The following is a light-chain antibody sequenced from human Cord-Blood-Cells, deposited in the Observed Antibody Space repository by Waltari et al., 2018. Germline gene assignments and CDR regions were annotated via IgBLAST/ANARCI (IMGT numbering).Light chain of an antibody. Sequence: QSALTQPASVSGSPGQPITIPCTGTSSDVGSYNLVSWYQQHPGKAPKLMIYEGSKRPSGVSNRFSGAKSGNTASLTISVLQAEDEADYYCCSYAGSSTVVFGGGTKLTVL. V-gene: IGLV2-23*01. CDR3: CSYAGSSTVV. CDR1: SSDVGSYNL. CDR2: EGS. J-gene: IGLJ2*01.